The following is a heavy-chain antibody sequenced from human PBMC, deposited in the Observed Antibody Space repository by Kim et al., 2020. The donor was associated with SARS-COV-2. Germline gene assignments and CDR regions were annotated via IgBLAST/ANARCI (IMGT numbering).Heavy chain of an antibody. CDR2: IIPILGIA. D-gene: IGHD6-13*01. V-gene: IGHV1-69*04. CDR1: GGTFSSYA. Sequence: VKVSCKASGGTFSSYAISWVRQAPGQGLEWMGRIIPILGIANYAQKFQGRVTITADKSTSTAYMELSSLRSEDTAVYYCARGPSIAAAYFDYWGQGTLVTVSS. J-gene: IGHJ4*02. CDR3: ARGPSIAAAYFDY.